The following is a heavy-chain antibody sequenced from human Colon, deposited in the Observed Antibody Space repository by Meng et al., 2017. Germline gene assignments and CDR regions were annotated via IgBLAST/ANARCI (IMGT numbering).Heavy chain of an antibody. CDR3: ARHLGWEFDY. J-gene: IGHJ4*02. D-gene: IGHD6-19*01. Sequence: EERDTGGVRLSGTCPHPCAISGVSITSRNCGGRGRGAPGKGREWLGQSDLSWKPDYNPSLKSRVTISLDKSMNQLFLEVYFVTAADTAIYYCARHLGWEFDYWGPGNLVTVSS. CDR1: GVSITSRNC. V-gene: IGHV4-4*02. CDR2: SDLSWKP.